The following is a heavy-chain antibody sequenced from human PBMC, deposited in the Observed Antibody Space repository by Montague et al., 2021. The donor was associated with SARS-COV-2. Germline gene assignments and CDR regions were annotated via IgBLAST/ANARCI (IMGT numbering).Heavy chain of an antibody. CDR2: IYYSGST. D-gene: IGHD2-15*01. CDR1: GGSISSSSYY. J-gene: IGHJ5*02. CDR3: ARHEGVVVAATYTGLGVQPGWFGP. Sequence: SEILSLTCTVSGGSISSSSYYWGWIRQPPGKGLEWIGSIYYSGSTYYNPSLKSRVTISVDTSKNQFSLKLSSVTAADTAVYYCARHEGVVVAATYTGLGVQPGWFGPWGKGTLVTVSS. V-gene: IGHV4-39*01.